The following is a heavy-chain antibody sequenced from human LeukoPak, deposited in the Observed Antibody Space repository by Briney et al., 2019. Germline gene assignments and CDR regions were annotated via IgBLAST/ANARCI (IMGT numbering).Heavy chain of an antibody. Sequence: GGSLRLSCAASGFTFSSYGMHWVRQAPGKGLEWVAVIWYDGSNKHYADSVKGRFTVSRDNSKNTLYLQMNSLRAEDTAVYYCARDNERQLWSHEIDAFDIWGQGTMVTVSS. CDR3: ARDNERQLWSHEIDAFDI. D-gene: IGHD5-18*01. CDR1: GFTFSSYG. V-gene: IGHV3-33*08. CDR2: IWYDGSNK. J-gene: IGHJ3*02.